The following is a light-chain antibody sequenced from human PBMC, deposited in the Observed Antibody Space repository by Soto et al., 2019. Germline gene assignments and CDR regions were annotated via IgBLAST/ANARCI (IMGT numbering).Light chain of an antibody. CDR3: QQYQSWPLT. CDR2: VAS. Sequence: EIVMTQSPATLSVSPGERATLSCRASQSVYSNLAWYQQTPGQAPRLLIYVASTRAIGIPARFSGSGSGTEFTLTISSLQSEDFAVYYCQQYQSWPLTFGGGTKVEIK. J-gene: IGKJ4*01. CDR1: QSVYSN. V-gene: IGKV3-15*01.